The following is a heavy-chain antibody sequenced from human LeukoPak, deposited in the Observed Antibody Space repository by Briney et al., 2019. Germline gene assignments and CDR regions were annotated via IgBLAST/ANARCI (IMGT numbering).Heavy chain of an antibody. CDR1: GFTFDGYG. J-gene: IGHJ6*03. CDR2: ISSTGGTT. Sequence: GETLRLSCAASGFTFDGYGMTWVRQAPGKGLEWVSSISSTGGTTYYADSVKGRFTISRDNSKNTLYLQMNSLRAEDTAIYYCAKNGDRGAYCTGGTCYPYFYYYIDVWGKGTTVTI. V-gene: IGHV3-23*01. D-gene: IGHD2-15*01. CDR3: AKNGDRGAYCTGGTCYPYFYYYIDV.